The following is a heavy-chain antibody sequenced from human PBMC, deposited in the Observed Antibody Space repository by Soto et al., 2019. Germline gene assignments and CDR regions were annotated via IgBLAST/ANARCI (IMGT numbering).Heavy chain of an antibody. CDR2: IKQDGSVK. CDR1: GFTFSSYW. J-gene: IGHJ4*02. V-gene: IGHV3-7*01. D-gene: IGHD5-12*01. Sequence: EVQLVESGGGLVQPGGSLRLSCAASGFTFSSYWMSWVRQAPGKGLEWVANIKQDGSVKYYVDSVKGRFTISRDNAKNSLYLQMNSLRAEDTAVYYCARDPSGYDLGCFDYWGQGTLVTVSS. CDR3: ARDPSGYDLGCFDY.